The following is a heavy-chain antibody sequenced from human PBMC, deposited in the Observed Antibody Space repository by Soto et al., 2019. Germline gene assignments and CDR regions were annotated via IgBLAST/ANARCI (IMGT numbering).Heavy chain of an antibody. D-gene: IGHD6-13*01. CDR1: GFTFSNYA. CDR2: ISYDGSNK. V-gene: IGHV3-30-3*01. CDR3: ARGRNQQLYTSVDP. J-gene: IGHJ5*02. Sequence: GGSLRLSCAASGFTFSNYAVHWVRQALGKGLEWVAVISYDGSNKYYADSVKGRFTISRDNSKNTLYLQMNSLRVEDTAVYYCARGRNQQLYTSVDPWGQGTLVTVS.